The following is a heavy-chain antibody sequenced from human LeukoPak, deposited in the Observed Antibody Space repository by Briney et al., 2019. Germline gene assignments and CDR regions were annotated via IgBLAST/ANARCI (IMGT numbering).Heavy chain of an antibody. Sequence: PSETLSLTCTVSGGSISSYYWSWIRQPPGKGLEWIGYIYYSGSTNYNPSLKSRVTISEDTSKNQFSLKLSSVTAADTAVYYCARFAYCGGHCWYYFDYWGQGSLVTVSS. J-gene: IGHJ4*02. CDR2: IYYSGST. CDR1: GGSISSYY. CDR3: ARFAYCGGHCWYYFDY. D-gene: IGHD2-21*02. V-gene: IGHV4-59*01.